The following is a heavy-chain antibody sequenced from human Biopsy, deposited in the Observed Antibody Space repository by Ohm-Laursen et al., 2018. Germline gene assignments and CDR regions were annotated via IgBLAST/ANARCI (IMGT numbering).Heavy chain of an antibody. V-gene: IGHV3-23*01. J-gene: IGHJ5*01. Sequence: GSLRLSCTASGFTFSRYAMSWVRRAPGKGLEWVSAISGSGRTYYADSVKGRFTISRDNSKNTLFLQLSSLRAEDTAVYHCAKGRDLNLLAWFDPWGQGTLVTVSS. D-gene: IGHD2-8*02. CDR3: AKGRDLNLLAWFDP. CDR2: ISGSGRT. CDR1: GFTFSRYA.